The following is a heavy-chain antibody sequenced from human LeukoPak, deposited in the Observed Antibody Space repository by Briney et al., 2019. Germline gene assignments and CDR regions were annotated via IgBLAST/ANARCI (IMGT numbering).Heavy chain of an antibody. V-gene: IGHV6-1*01. CDR1: GDSVSSHSAT. CDR3: ARDPYSSGWLDY. J-gene: IGHJ4*02. Sequence: SQTLSLTCALSGDSVSSHSATWNWIRQSPSRGLEWLGRTYYRSKWYNDYAVSVKSRITINPDTSKNQFSLQLNSVTPEDTAVYYCARDPYSSGWLDYWGQGTLVTVSS. D-gene: IGHD6-19*01. CDR2: TYYRSKWYN.